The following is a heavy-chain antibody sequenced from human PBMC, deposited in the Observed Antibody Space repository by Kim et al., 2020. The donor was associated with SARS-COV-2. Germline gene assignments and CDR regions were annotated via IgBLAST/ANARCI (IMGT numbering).Heavy chain of an antibody. CDR3: ARGWYYYDSSGYRGGFDY. Sequence: SETLSLTCTVSGGSISSYYWSWIRQPPGKGLEWIGYIYYSGSNNYNPSLKSRVTISVDTSKNQFSLKLSSVTAADTAVYYCARGWYYYDSSGYRGGFDYWGHGTPVTVSS. J-gene: IGHJ4*01. CDR2: IYYSGSN. CDR1: GGSISSYY. D-gene: IGHD3-22*01. V-gene: IGHV4-59*01.